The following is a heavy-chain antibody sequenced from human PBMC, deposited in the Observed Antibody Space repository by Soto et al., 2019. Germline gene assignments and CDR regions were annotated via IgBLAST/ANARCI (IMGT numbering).Heavy chain of an antibody. Sequence: GGSLRLSCAASGFTFDEYAIHWVRQAPGKGLEWVSGISLNSGSIGYADSVKGRFTISRDNAKNSLYLQMNSLRAEDTALYYCAKDLGSGTYYGMDVWGQGTTVTVSS. CDR1: GFTFDEYA. CDR3: AKDLGSGTYYGMDV. CDR2: ISLNSGSI. D-gene: IGHD1-26*01. J-gene: IGHJ6*02. V-gene: IGHV3-9*01.